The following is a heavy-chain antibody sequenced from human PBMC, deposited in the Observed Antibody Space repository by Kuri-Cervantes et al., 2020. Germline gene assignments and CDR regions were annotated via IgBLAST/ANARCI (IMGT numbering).Heavy chain of an antibody. Sequence: GSLRLSCTVSGGSISGYYWSWIRQPPGKGLEWIGEINHSGSTNYNPSLKSRVTISVDTSKNQFSLKLSSVTAADTAVYYCAKMIRGYYYSYYYMDVWGKGTTVTVSS. J-gene: IGHJ6*03. D-gene: IGHD3-16*01. CDR1: GGSISGYY. CDR3: AKMIRGYYYSYYYMDV. CDR2: INHSGST. V-gene: IGHV4-34*01.